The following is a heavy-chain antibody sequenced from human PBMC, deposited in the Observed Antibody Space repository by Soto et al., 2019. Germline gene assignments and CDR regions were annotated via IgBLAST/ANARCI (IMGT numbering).Heavy chain of an antibody. J-gene: IGHJ4*02. Sequence: PSCTLELTCAVFGGCMSSCGYSWSWIRQPPGKGLEWIGYIYHSGSTYYNPSLKSRVTISVDRSKNQFSLKLSSVTAADTAVYYCASSHAGAHITAAVHWGQGTLVTVSS. V-gene: IGHV4-30-2*01. D-gene: IGHD6-13*01. CDR3: ASSHAGAHITAAVH. CDR2: IYHSGST. CDR1: GGCMSSCGYS.